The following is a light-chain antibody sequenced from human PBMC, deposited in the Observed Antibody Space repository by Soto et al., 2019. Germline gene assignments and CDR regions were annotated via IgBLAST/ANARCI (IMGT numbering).Light chain of an antibody. J-gene: IGLJ3*02. Sequence: QSVLTRPASVSGSPGRSITISCTGTSTDIGTYNSVSWYQHHPGKAPKLLIFEVIDRPSGVSDRFSGSKSGNTASLTISSLQFEDEADYYCCSYTTTYTLVFGGGTKLTVL. CDR2: EVI. CDR1: STDIGTYNS. V-gene: IGLV2-14*01. CDR3: CSYTTTYTLV.